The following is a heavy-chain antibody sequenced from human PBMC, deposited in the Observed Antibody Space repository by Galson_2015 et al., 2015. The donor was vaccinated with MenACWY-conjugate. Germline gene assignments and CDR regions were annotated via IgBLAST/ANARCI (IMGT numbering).Heavy chain of an antibody. D-gene: IGHD3-22*01. CDR3: ATDYYDGGGGGF. CDR2: TSDSGTS. J-gene: IGHJ4*02. V-gene: IGHV4-4*02. CDR1: GGYISSNNW. Sequence: SETLSLTCAVSGGYISSNNWWSWVRQPPGKGLEWIGETSDSGTSYYNPSLKSRIIVSVDTSRNQFSLDLHSVTAADTAVYFCATDYYDGGGGGFWGQGTLVTVSS.